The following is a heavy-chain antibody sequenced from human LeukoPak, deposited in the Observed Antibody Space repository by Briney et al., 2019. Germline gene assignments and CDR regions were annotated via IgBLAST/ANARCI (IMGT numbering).Heavy chain of an antibody. J-gene: IGHJ4*02. D-gene: IGHD3-22*01. CDR2: ISSSSSYI. Sequence: GGSLRLSCAASGFTFSSYSMNWVRQAPGKGLEWVSSISSSSSYIYYADSVKGRFTISRDNAKNSLYLQMNSLRAEDTAVYYCAGKMYYYDSSGYYYWGQGTLVTVSS. CDR1: GFTFSSYS. CDR3: AGKMYYYDSSGYYY. V-gene: IGHV3-21*01.